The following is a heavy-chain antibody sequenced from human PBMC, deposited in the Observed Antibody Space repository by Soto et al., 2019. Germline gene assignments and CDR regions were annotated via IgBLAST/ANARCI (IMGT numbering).Heavy chain of an antibody. CDR2: IYYSGST. D-gene: IGHD3-10*01. V-gene: IGHV4-30-4*01. J-gene: IGHJ5*02. CDR1: GGSISSGDYY. CDR3: ARDTPYGSGSYSWFDP. Sequence: PSETRSLTCTASGGSISSGDYYWSWIRQPPGKGLEWIGYIYYSGSTYYNPSLKSRVTISVDTSKNQFSLKLSSVTAADTAVYYCARDTPYGSGSYSWFDPWGQGTLVTVSS.